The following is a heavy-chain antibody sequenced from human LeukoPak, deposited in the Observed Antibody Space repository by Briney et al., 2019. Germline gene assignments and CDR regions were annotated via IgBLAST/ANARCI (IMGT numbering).Heavy chain of an antibody. CDR1: GYTFTSYG. J-gene: IGHJ3*02. V-gene: IGHV1-18*01. Sequence: GASVKVSCKASGYTFTSYGISWVRQAPGQGLEWMGWISAYNGNTNYAQKLQGRVTMTTDTSTSTAYMELRSLRSDGTAVYYCARSFVTASTDAFDIWGQGTMVTVSS. CDR3: ARSFVTASTDAFDI. D-gene: IGHD5-18*01. CDR2: ISAYNGNT.